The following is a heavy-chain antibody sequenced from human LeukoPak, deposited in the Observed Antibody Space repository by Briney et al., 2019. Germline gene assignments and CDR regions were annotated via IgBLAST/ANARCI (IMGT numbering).Heavy chain of an antibody. J-gene: IGHJ4*02. V-gene: IGHV5-51*01. CDR2: IYPGDSDT. CDR3: ARLYSSCCDY. Sequence: GESLKISCKGSGYSFNTYWIGWVRQMPGKGLEWMGIIYPGDSDTRYTPSFQGQVTISADKSTSTAYLQWSSLKASDTAMYYCARLYSSCCDYWGQGTLVTVSS. D-gene: IGHD6-6*01. CDR1: GYSFNTYW.